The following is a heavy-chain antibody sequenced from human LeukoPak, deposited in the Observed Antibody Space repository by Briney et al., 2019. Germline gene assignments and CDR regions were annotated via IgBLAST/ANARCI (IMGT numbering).Heavy chain of an antibody. CDR2: IYPGDSDT. V-gene: IGHV5-51*01. D-gene: IGHD4-11*01. J-gene: IGHJ4*02. CDR1: GYSFTSYW. CDR3: ARGDYSNQYYFDS. Sequence: GESLKISCKASGYSFTSYWIGWVRQMPGKGLEWVGIIYPGDSDTRYSPSFQGQDTISADKSISTAYLQWSSLKASDTAIYYCARGDYSNQYYFDSWGQGTQVTVSS.